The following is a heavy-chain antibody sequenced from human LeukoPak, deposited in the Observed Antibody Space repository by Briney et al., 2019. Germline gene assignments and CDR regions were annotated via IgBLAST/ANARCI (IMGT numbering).Heavy chain of an antibody. Sequence: GGSLRLSCAASEFTFSSYGMHWVRQAPGKGLEWVAFIRYDGSNKYYADSVKGRFTISRDNSKNTLYLQMNSLRAEDTAVYYCAKDQNYYDSSGYYYGEYFQHWGQGTLVTVSS. J-gene: IGHJ1*01. D-gene: IGHD3-22*01. CDR1: EFTFSSYG. CDR2: IRYDGSNK. CDR3: AKDQNYYDSSGYYYGEYFQH. V-gene: IGHV3-30*02.